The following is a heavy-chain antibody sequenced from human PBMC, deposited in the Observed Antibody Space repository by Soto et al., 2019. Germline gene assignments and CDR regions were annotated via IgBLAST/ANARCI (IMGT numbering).Heavy chain of an antibody. V-gene: IGHV3-30*18. J-gene: IGHJ6*03. Sequence: GGSLRLSCAASGFTFSSYGMHWVRQAPGKGLEWVAVISYDGSNKYYADSVKGRFTISRDNSKNTLYLQMNSLRAEDTAVYYCAKDRGVVVVVAAPFYMDVWGKGTTVTVSS. CDR1: GFTFSSYG. D-gene: IGHD2-15*01. CDR2: ISYDGSNK. CDR3: AKDRGVVVVVAAPFYMDV.